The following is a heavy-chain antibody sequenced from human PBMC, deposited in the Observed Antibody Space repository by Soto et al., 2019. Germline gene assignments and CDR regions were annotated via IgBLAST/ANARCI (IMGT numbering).Heavy chain of an antibody. CDR1: GGSFSGYY. J-gene: IGHJ6*03. D-gene: IGHD4-4*01. CDR3: ARGSRYSTYLYGYYYMAV. CDR2: INHSGST. Sequence: QVQLQQWGAGLLKPSETLSLTCAVYGGSFSGYYWIWIRQPPGKGLEWIGEINHSGSTNYNPSLKSRVTISVDTSKNQFSLKLSSVTAADTAVYYCARGSRYSTYLYGYYYMAVWGKGTTVTVSS. V-gene: IGHV4-34*01.